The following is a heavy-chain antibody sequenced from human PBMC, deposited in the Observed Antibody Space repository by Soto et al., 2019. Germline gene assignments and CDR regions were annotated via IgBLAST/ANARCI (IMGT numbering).Heavy chain of an antibody. J-gene: IGHJ4*02. CDR1: GGSFSGYY. CDR3: ARDLLEGSDY. V-gene: IGHV4-34*01. Sequence: QVQLQQWGAGLLKPSETLSLTCAVYGGSFSGYYWSWIRQPPGKGLEWIGEINHSGSTNYNPSLKSLVTISVDTSKNQFSLKLSSVTAADTAVYYCARDLLEGSDYWCQGTLVTVSS. D-gene: IGHD3-10*01. CDR2: INHSGST.